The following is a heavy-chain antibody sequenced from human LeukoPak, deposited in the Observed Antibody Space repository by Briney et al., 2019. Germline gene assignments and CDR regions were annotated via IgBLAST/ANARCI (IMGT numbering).Heavy chain of an antibody. Sequence: PSETLSLTCRVSGGSISSYHWSWIRQPAGKELEWVGRIFHSGSTDYNPSLKSRVTISVDTSKNQFSLNMTSVTAADTAVYYCAREMDSSGYYWLDYWGRGTLVTVSS. J-gene: IGHJ4*02. CDR3: AREMDSSGYYWLDY. V-gene: IGHV4-4*07. CDR2: IFHSGST. CDR1: GGSISSYH. D-gene: IGHD3-22*01.